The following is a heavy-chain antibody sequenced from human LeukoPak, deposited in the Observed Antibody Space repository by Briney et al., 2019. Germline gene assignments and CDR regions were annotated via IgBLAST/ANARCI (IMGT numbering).Heavy chain of an antibody. D-gene: IGHD3-3*01. J-gene: IGHJ5*02. CDR3: ARVLHHDFWNGYGPYNWFDP. CDR2: IIPIFGTA. Sequence: SVKVSCKASGGTFSSYAISWVRQAPGQGLEWMGGIIPIFGTANYAQKFQGRVTITADESTSTAYMELSSLRSEDTAVYYCARVLHHDFWNGYGPYNWFDPWGQGTLVTVSS. V-gene: IGHV1-69*13. CDR1: GGTFSSYA.